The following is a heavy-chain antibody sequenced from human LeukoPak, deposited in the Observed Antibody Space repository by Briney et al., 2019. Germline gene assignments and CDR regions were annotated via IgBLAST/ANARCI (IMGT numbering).Heavy chain of an antibody. Sequence: SSVNDSFKHSVGTFSCYPSCWLRPAPGQALEWMGRIIPIFGTANFEEKFQGRVTITTDESTSTAYMELSSLSSEDAAVYYCSRSGFTMVRGLIPSLDYWGHGTLVTVSS. V-gene: IGHV1-69*05. CDR3: SRSGFTMVRGLIPSLDY. CDR1: VGTFSCYP. CDR2: IIPIFGTA. D-gene: IGHD3-10*01. J-gene: IGHJ4*01.